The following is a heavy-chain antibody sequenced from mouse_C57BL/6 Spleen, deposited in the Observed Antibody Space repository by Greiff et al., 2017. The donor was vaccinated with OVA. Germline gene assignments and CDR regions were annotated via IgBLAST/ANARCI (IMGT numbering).Heavy chain of an antibody. CDR2: INYDGSST. V-gene: IGHV5-16*01. CDR1: GFTFSDYY. J-gene: IGHJ4*01. CDR3: AREPLDY. Sequence: EVNVVESEGGLVQPGRSMKLSCTASGFTFSDYYMAWVRQVPEKGLEWVANINYDGSSTYYLDSLKSRFIISRDNAKNILYLQMSSLKSEDTATYYCAREPLDYWGQGTSVTVSS.